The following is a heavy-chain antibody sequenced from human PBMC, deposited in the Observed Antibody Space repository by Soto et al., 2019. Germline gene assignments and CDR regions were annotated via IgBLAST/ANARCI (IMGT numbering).Heavy chain of an antibody. V-gene: IGHV1-69*13. J-gene: IGHJ3*02. CDR2: IIPIFGTA. CDR1: GGTFSSYA. CDR3: ARGGRKITFGGVIVPDAFDI. D-gene: IGHD3-16*02. Sequence: SVKVSCKASGGTFSSYAISWVRQAPGQGLEWMGGIIPIFGTANYAQKFQGRVTITADESTSTAYMELSSLRSEDTAVYYCARGGRKITFGGVIVPDAFDIWGQGTMVTVSS.